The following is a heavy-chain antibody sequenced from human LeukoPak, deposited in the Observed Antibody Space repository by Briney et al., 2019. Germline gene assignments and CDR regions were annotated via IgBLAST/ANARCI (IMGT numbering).Heavy chain of an antibody. D-gene: IGHD6-13*01. CDR1: GGSFSGYY. Sequence: SETLSLTCAVYGGSFSGYYWIWIRQPPGKGLEWIGEINHSGSTNYNPSLQSRVTISVDTSKNQFYLTLSSVTAADTAVYYCARGGSYSRGYYYYYMDVWGKGTTVTVSS. CDR3: ARGGSYSRGYYYYYMDV. V-gene: IGHV4-34*01. J-gene: IGHJ6*03. CDR2: INHSGST.